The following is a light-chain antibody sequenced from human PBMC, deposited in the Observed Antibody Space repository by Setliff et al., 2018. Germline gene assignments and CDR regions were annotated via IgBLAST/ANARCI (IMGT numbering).Light chain of an antibody. CDR2: DVS. J-gene: IGLJ1*01. CDR1: SRDVGGFNF. CDR3: SSYAGSNNYV. Sequence: QSALTQPPSASGSPGQSVAISCTGTSRDVGGFNFVSWYQQHPGKAPKLLLYDVSNRPSGISHRFSGSKSGSTASLTVSGLQAEDEADYYCSSYAGSNNYVFGTGTKATVL. V-gene: IGLV2-8*01.